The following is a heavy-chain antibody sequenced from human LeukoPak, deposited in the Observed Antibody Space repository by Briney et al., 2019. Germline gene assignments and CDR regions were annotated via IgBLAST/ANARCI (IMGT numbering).Heavy chain of an antibody. CDR3: ARGYCGTTSCYPNDAFDI. CDR1: GFTFSSHA. J-gene: IGHJ3*02. D-gene: IGHD2-2*01. Sequence: PGGSLRLSCAASGFTFSSHAMHWVRQAPGKGLEYVSAISSNGASTYYAKSVKGRFTISRDNSKNTLYLQMGSLRAEDMAVYYCARGYCGTTSCYPNDAFDIWGQGTMVTVSS. CDR2: ISSNGAST. V-gene: IGHV3-64*01.